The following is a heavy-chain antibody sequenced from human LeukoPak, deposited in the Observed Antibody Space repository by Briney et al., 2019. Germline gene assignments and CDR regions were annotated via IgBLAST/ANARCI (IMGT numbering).Heavy chain of an antibody. CDR2: ISSSGSTI. D-gene: IGHD6-19*01. CDR1: GFTFSSYS. CDR3: ARLRYSSGWYVDY. Sequence: PGGSLRLSCAASGFTFSSYSMNWVRQAPGKGLEWVSYISSSGSTIYYADSAKGRFTISRDNAKNSLYLQMNSLRAEDTAVYYCARLRYSSGWYVDYWGQGTLVTVSS. V-gene: IGHV3-48*04. J-gene: IGHJ4*02.